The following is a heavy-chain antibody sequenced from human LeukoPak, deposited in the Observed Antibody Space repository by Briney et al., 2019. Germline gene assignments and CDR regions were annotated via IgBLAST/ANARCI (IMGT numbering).Heavy chain of an antibody. D-gene: IGHD1-26*01. CDR2: IYYSGST. CDR3: ARDSGGVGATVKIDY. J-gene: IGHJ4*02. CDR1: GGSISSYY. V-gene: IGHV4-59*01. Sequence: PSETLSLTCTVSGGSISSYYWSWIRQPPGKGLEWIGYIYYSGSTNYNPSLKSRVTISVDTSKNQFSLKLSSVTAADTAVYYCARDSGGVGATVKIDYWGQGTLVTVSS.